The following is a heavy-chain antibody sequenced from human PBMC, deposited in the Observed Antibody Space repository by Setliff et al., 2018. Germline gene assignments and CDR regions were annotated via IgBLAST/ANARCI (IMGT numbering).Heavy chain of an antibody. V-gene: IGHV1-18*01. CDR2: ISAYNGNT. Sequence: ASVKVSCKASGYTFTSYGISWVRQAPGQGLEWMGWISAYNGNTNYAQKLQGRVTMTTDTSTSAAYMELRSLRSDDTAVYYCARDQVGSSGYYQWGFYFYYMDVWGKGTTVTVSS. D-gene: IGHD3-22*01. CDR1: GYTFTSYG. J-gene: IGHJ6*03. CDR3: ARDQVGSSGYYQWGFYFYYMDV.